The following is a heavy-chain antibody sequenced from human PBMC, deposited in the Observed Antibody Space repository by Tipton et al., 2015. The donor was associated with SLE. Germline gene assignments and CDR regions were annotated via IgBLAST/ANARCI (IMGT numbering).Heavy chain of an antibody. V-gene: IGHV4-59*01. CDR2: IYYSGST. CDR3: AGGQLERRLFDY. D-gene: IGHD1-1*01. J-gene: IGHJ4*02. Sequence: TLSLTCTVSGGSISSYYWSWIRQPPGKGLEWIGYIYYSGSTNYNPSLKSRVTISVDTSKNQFSLKLSSVTAADTAVYYCAGGQLERRLFDYWGQGTLVTVSS. CDR1: GGSISSYY.